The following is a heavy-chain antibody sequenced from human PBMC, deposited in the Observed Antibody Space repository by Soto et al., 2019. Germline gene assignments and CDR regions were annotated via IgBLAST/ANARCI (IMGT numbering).Heavy chain of an antibody. CDR3: ARLVVPDAFDI. Sequence: EVQLVESGGGLVQPGGSLRLSCAASGFTFSSYWMSWVRQAPGKGLEWVANIKQDGSEKYYVDSVNGRFTISRDNAKNSLYLQMNSLRAEDTAVYYCARLVVPDAFDIWGQGTMVTVSS. CDR1: GFTFSSYW. D-gene: IGHD2-8*02. V-gene: IGHV3-7*01. J-gene: IGHJ3*02. CDR2: IKQDGSEK.